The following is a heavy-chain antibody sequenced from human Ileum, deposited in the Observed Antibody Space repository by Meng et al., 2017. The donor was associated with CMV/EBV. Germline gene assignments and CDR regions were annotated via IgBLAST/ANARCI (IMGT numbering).Heavy chain of an antibody. CDR3: ARMGGVTNWGFVY. D-gene: IGHD7-27*01. J-gene: IGHJ4*02. CDR1: GGTFSSYT. V-gene: IGHV1-69*05. Sequence: AHGGTFSSYTVTWGRQAPGQGLEWIGEIIPFFGASTYAQKLQGRVTFTTDESTATVDMELSSLTSEDTAVYYCARMGGVTNWGFVYWGQGALVTVSS. CDR2: IIPFFGAS.